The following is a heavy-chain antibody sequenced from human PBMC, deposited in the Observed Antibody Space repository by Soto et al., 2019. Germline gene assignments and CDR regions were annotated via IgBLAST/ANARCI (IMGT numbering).Heavy chain of an antibody. Sequence: PSETLSLTCTVSGGSTNDYYWSWIRQPAGKGLEWIGRIFTSGNTNYNPSLRSRLTMSVDTSTNQVSLRLTSVTAADTAVYYCASGRLVSRYYGLDVWGQGTTVTVSS. J-gene: IGHJ6*02. CDR2: IFTSGNT. CDR3: ASGRLVSRYYGLDV. V-gene: IGHV4-4*07. CDR1: GGSTNDYY. D-gene: IGHD6-6*01.